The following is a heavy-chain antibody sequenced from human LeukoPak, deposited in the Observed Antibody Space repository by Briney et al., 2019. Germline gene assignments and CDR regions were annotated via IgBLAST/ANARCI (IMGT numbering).Heavy chain of an antibody. CDR2: INPNSGGT. D-gene: IGHD3-22*01. CDR3: ARETRGSYYYDSSGYSYYYYYGMDV. V-gene: IGHV1-2*04. J-gene: IGHJ6*02. Sequence: GASVKVSCKASGYTFTGYYMHWVRQAPGQGLVWMGWINPNSGGTNYAQKFQGWVTMTRDTSISTAYMELSRLRSDDTAVYYCARETRGSYYYDSSGYSYYYYYGMDVWGQGATVTVSS. CDR1: GYTFTGYY.